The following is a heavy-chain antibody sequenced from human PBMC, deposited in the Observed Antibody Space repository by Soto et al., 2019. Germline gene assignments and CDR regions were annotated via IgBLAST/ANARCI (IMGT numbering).Heavy chain of an antibody. Sequence: GGSLRLSCAASGFTFSSYSMNWVRQAPGKGLEWVSSISSTTNYIYYADSMKGRFTVSRDNAKNSVYLEMNSLSAEDTALYYCARESEDLTSNFDYWGQGTLVTVSS. CDR1: GFTFSSYS. J-gene: IGHJ4*02. CDR2: ISSTTNYI. V-gene: IGHV3-21*01. CDR3: ARESEDLTSNFDY.